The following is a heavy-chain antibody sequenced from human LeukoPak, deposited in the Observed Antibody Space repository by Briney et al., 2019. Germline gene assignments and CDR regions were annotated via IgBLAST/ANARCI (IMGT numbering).Heavy chain of an antibody. J-gene: IGHJ4*02. V-gene: IGHV3-30-3*01. CDR3: ARGPSYDSSGVIRDPSDY. CDR2: ISYDGSNK. Sequence: PGGSLRLSCAASGFTFSSYAMHWVRQAPGKGLEWAAVISYDGSNKYYADSVKGRFTISRDNSKNTLYLQMNSLRAEDTAVYYCARGPSYDSSGVIRDPSDYWGQGTLVTVST. CDR1: GFTFSSYA. D-gene: IGHD3-22*01.